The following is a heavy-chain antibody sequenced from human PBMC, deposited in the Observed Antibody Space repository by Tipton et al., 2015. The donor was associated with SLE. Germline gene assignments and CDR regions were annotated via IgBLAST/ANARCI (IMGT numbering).Heavy chain of an antibody. D-gene: IGHD3-10*01. CDR1: GFTFSSCA. CDR2: VGSGGDDI. Sequence: SLRLSCAASGFTFSSCAMNWVRQAPGKGLEWVSTVGSGGDDIYYADSVKGRFTISRDNSKNTLYLQMNSLRAEDTAVYYCAGRVPSYGMDVWGQGTTVTVSS. J-gene: IGHJ6*02. V-gene: IGHV3-23*01. CDR3: AGRVPSYGMDV.